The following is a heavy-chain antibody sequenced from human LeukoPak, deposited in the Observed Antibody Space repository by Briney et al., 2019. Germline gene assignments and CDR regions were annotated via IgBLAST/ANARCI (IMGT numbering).Heavy chain of an antibody. CDR1: GFTFSSYA. V-gene: IGHV3-30-3*01. CDR3: ARAPATRDAFDI. Sequence: GRSLRLSCAASGFTFSSYAMHWVRQAPGKGLEWVAVISYDGSNKYYADSVKGRFTISRDNSKNTLYLQMNSLRAEDTAVYYCARAPATRDAFDIWGQGTMVTVSS. CDR2: ISYDGSNK. J-gene: IGHJ3*02.